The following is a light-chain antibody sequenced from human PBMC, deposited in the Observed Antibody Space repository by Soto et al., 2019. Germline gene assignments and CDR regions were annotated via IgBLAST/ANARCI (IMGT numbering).Light chain of an antibody. CDR2: GSS. J-gene: IGKJ2*01. Sequence: EVVLAQSPGTLSLSPGERATLSRRASQSVSNKYLAWYQQKPGQAPRLLIFGSSDRATGIPDRFSGSGSGTDFTLTISRLEPEDFAVYYCQQYGSSPPYTFGQGTKLEIK. CDR3: QQYGSSPPYT. V-gene: IGKV3-20*01. CDR1: QSVSNKY.